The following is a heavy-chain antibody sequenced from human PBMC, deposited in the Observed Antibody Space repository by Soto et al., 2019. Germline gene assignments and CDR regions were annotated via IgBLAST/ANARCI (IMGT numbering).Heavy chain of an antibody. Sequence: EVQLVESGGGLVQPGGSLRLSCAASGFTFPTYSMNWVRQAPGQGLEWLSYIRSSGTTMYYADSVKGRFTISRDNAKNSLYLQMNSLRVEDTAMYYCVREGDSGSYSALWGQGTLVTVSS. CDR2: IRSSGTTM. CDR1: GFTFPTYS. CDR3: VREGDSGSYSAL. J-gene: IGHJ4*02. V-gene: IGHV3-48*01. D-gene: IGHD1-26*01.